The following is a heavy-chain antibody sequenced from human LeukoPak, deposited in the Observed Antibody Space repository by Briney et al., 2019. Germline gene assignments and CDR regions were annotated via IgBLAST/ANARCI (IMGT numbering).Heavy chain of an antibody. CDR1: GGSFSGYY. Sequence: ETLSPTCAAYGGSFSGYYWTWIRQPPGKGLGGMGEINHSGSTNYNPSLKSRVTISVDTSKNQFSLKLSSVTAADTAVYYCARGEVGVYSSSTINNWFDPWGQGTLVTVSS. V-gene: IGHV4-34*01. CDR2: INHSGST. D-gene: IGHD6-6*01. CDR3: ARGEVGVYSSSTINNWFDP. J-gene: IGHJ5*02.